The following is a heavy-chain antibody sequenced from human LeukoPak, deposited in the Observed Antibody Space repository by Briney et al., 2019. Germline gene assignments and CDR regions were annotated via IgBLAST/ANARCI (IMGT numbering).Heavy chain of an antibody. V-gene: IGHV3-23*01. Sequence: PGGSLRLSCAASGFTFSSYGVSWVRQPPGKGLERVSVISGSGGDTYFADSVKGRFTISRDNSKNTLYLQMNSLRAEDTAVYYCAKLGDGSSGWFHVEYWGQGTLVTVSS. CDR3: AKLGDGSSGWFHVEY. D-gene: IGHD6-19*01. CDR1: GFTFSSYG. CDR2: ISGSGGDT. J-gene: IGHJ4*02.